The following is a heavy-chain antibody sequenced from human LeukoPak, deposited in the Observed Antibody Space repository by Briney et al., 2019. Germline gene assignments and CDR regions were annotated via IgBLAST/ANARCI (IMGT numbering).Heavy chain of an antibody. D-gene: IGHD3-16*01. J-gene: IGHJ5*02. Sequence: GGSLRLSCSASGFIFSNYWMTWVRQAPGKGLEWVANIKQDGSEKYYVDSVKGRFTISTDNAKKSLYLQMNSLRAEGTAVYFCARDMIILQSWGQGTLVTVSS. CDR2: IKQDGSEK. CDR3: ARDMIILQS. V-gene: IGHV3-7*04. CDR1: GFIFSNYW.